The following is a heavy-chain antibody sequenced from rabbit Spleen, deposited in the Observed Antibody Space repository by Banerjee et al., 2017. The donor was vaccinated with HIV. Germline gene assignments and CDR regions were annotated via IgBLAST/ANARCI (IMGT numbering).Heavy chain of an antibody. J-gene: IGHJ4*01. CDR2: IDTGSSGFT. CDR1: GFSFNSGYD. CDR3: ARDGTGGSYFAL. D-gene: IGHD8-1*01. Sequence: QSLEESGGGLVKPGASLTLTCKASGFSFNSGYDMCWVRQAPGKGLEWIACIDTGSSGFTYFASWAKGRFTISKTSSTTVTLQMTSLTAADTATYFCARDGTGGSYFALWGQGTLVTVS. V-gene: IGHV1S40*01.